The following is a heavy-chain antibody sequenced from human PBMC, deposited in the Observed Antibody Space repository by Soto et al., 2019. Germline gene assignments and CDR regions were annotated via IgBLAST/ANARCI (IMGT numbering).Heavy chain of an antibody. D-gene: IGHD3-22*01. CDR2: ISYDGGKK. V-gene: IGHV3-30*10. CDR3: ARDTYLDSSGPSYYYYYGIDV. Sequence: QVQLVESGGGVVQPGRSLRLSCAASGFTFTDYAMHWVRQAPGKGLEWVAVISYDGGKKYYTDSVKGRFTISRDNSKNTVYLQMNSLRVEDTAVYYCARDTYLDSSGPSYYYYYGIDVWGQGPTVTVSS. CDR1: GFTFTDYA. J-gene: IGHJ6*02.